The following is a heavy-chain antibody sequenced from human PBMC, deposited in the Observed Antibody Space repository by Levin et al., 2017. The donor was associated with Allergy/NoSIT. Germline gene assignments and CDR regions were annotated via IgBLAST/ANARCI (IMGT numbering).Heavy chain of an antibody. Sequence: PSETLSLTCTVSGGSISSGNYYWTWIRQPPGKGLEWIGYIYYSGSTYYNPSLKSRVTISIDTSKNQFSLKLSSVTAADTAVYYCARVRLVYGDYHIDYWGQGTLVTVSS. J-gene: IGHJ4*02. CDR3: ARVRLVYGDYHIDY. V-gene: IGHV4-30-4*01. CDR1: GGSISSGNYY. D-gene: IGHD4-17*01. CDR2: IYYSGST.